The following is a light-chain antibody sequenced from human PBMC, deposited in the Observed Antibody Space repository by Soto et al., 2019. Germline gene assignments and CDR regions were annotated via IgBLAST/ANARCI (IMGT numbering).Light chain of an antibody. CDR1: SSDVGSYNL. CDR2: EGS. V-gene: IGLV2-23*01. CDR3: CSYAGSDTLL. Sequence: QSALTQPASVSGSPGQSITISCTGTSSDVGSYNLVSWYQQHPGKAPKLMIYEGSKRPSGVSNRFPGSKSGNTASLTISGLQAEDEADYYCCSYAGSDTLLFGGGTKLTVL. J-gene: IGLJ2*01.